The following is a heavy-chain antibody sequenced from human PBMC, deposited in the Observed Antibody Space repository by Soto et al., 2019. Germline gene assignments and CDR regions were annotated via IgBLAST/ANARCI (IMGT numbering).Heavy chain of an antibody. CDR1: GGSISSYY. J-gene: IGHJ5*02. CDR3: ARVRVGNIFDP. Sequence: SETLSLTSNVSGGSISSYYGSWIRQPPGKGLEWIGYVFSSGSTFSSWGTNYNPSLKSRVTISLDTSQNQFSLRLTSMAAADTAVYFCARVRVGNIFDPLGQGTLGTGSS. CDR2: VFSSGST. D-gene: IGHD2-21*01. V-gene: IGHV4-59*08.